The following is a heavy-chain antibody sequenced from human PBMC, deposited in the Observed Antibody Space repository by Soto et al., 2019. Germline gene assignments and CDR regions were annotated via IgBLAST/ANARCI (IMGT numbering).Heavy chain of an antibody. CDR1: GFTFSSYS. D-gene: IGHD6-19*01. J-gene: IGHJ4*02. CDR3: ATRIAVAGTGFDY. Sequence: EVQLVESGGGLVKPGGSLRLSCAASGFTFSSYSMNWVRQAPGKGLEWVSSISSSSSYIYYADSVKGRFTISRDNAKNSLYLQINSLRAEDTAVYYCATRIAVAGTGFDYWGQGTLVTVSS. CDR2: ISSSSSYI. V-gene: IGHV3-21*01.